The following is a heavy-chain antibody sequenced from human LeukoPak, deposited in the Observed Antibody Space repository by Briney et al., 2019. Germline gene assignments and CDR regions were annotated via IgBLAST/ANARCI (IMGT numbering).Heavy chain of an antibody. Sequence: GGSLRLSCAASGFTFSNYWMTWVGQAPGKGLEWVANIKQDGTEKYYVDSVKGRFTISRDNAENSLYLQMNSLRAEDTAVYYCTRDTGCPGGTCYSFYDYWGQGTLVTVSS. J-gene: IGHJ4*02. V-gene: IGHV3-7*01. CDR3: TRDTGCPGGTCYSFYDY. D-gene: IGHD2-15*01. CDR2: IKQDGTEK. CDR1: GFTFSNYW.